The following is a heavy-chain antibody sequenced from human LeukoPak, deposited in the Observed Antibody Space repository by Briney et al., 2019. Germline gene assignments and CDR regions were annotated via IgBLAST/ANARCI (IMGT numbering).Heavy chain of an antibody. CDR1: GGSISSYY. Sequence: MSSETLSLTCTVSGGSISSYYWSWIRQPAGKGLEWIGRIYTSGSTNYNPSLKSRVTMSVDTSKNQFSLKLSSVTAADTAVYYCARGLIVGARGNWFDPWGQGTLVTVSS. J-gene: IGHJ5*02. V-gene: IGHV4-4*07. CDR2: IYTSGST. CDR3: ARGLIVGARGNWFDP. D-gene: IGHD1-26*01.